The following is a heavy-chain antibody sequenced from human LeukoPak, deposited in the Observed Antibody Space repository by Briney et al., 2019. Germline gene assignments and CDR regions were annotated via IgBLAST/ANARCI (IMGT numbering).Heavy chain of an antibody. J-gene: IGHJ4*02. CDR3: ARGELLPDY. CDR2: INPSDGIT. CDR1: GYTLTSYY. V-gene: IGHV1-46*01. Sequence: ASVKVSCKASGYTLTSYYMHWVRQAPGQGLEWMGKINPSDGITNYAQKFQGRVTMTRDTSTSTVYMELSSLRSEDTAVYYCARGELLPDYWGQETLVTVSS. D-gene: IGHD1-26*01.